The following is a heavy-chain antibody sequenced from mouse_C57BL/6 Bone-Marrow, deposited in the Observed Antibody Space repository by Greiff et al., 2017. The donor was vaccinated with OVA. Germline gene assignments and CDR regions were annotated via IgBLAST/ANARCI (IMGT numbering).Heavy chain of an antibody. CDR1: GYTFTSYW. Sequence: VQLQQPGAELVKPGASVKLSCKASGYTFTSYWMQWVKQRPGQGLEWIGEIDPSDSYTNYNQKFKGKATLTVDTSSSTAYMQLSSLTSEDSAVYYWAIYGSSYRFAYWGQGTLVTVSA. V-gene: IGHV1-50*01. J-gene: IGHJ3*01. CDR3: AIYGSSYRFAY. CDR2: IDPSDSYT. D-gene: IGHD1-1*01.